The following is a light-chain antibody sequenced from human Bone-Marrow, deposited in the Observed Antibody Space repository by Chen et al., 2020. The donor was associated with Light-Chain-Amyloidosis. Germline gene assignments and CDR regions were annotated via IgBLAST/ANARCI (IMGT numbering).Light chain of an antibody. Sequence: DIQMTQSPSSVSASIGDRVTITCRASQDVASGVAWYQQKPGRAPKLLMYATSVLQSGVSLRFSGSGSGTEFSLTIISLQPEDLAVYYCQQASTYPPWTFGQGTKVEIK. J-gene: IGKJ1*01. CDR2: ATS. CDR3: QQASTYPPWT. CDR1: QDVASG. V-gene: IGKV1-12*01.